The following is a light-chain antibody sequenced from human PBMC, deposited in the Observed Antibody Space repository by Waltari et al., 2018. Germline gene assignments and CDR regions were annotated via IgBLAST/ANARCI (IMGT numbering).Light chain of an antibody. CDR3: QQYDVWPLT. CDR1: QSIGSA. Sequence: EIELTQPPATLSVSPGERATLSCSASQSIGSALAWYQQKPGQGPRLLFYGASTRATGIPARFSGSGSGTDFTLTISGLQSEDFADYYCQQYDVWPLTFGGGTKVHIK. V-gene: IGKV3D-15*01. CDR2: GAS. J-gene: IGKJ4*01.